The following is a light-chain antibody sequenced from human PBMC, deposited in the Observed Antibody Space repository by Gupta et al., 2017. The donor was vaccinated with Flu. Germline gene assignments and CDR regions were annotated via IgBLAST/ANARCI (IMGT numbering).Light chain of an antibody. CDR1: RDISSY. V-gene: IGKV1-9*01. Sequence: DIQSTQSPSFLSASVGDRVTSTCRASRDISSYLAWYQQKPGKAPKPLIYSASTMQGGVPSRFSGSGSGTDFTLTISSLQPEDFATYYCQQHTNYPYTFGQGTQLEIK. CDR3: QQHTNYPYT. J-gene: IGKJ5*01. CDR2: SAS.